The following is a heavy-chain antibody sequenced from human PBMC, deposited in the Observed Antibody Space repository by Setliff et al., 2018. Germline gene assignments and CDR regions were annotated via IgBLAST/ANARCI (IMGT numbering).Heavy chain of an antibody. CDR3: VRGQGPRTVVAIPFDH. CDR2: ISGYSGDT. D-gene: IGHD3-22*01. CDR1: GYTFTSYS. V-gene: IGHV1-18*01. Sequence: ASVKVSCKASGYTFTSYSITWVRQAPGRGLEWLGWISGYSGDTSYAQKFQDRVTLTTDTSTSTAYMELTSLTSDDTALYYCVRGQGPRTVVAIPFDHWGQGTLVTVSS. J-gene: IGHJ4*02.